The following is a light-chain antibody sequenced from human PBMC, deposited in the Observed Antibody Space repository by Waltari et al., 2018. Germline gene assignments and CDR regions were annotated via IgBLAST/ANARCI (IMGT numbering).Light chain of an antibody. CDR1: NIGTYS. V-gene: IGLV3-21*04. CDR2: FDR. Sequence: SYVVTQPPSVSVAPGETATITCGGDNIGTYSVHWYQQKAGQAPVLVIVFDRDRPSGIPVRFSGSNSGNTATLTISRVEAGDEARYYCHVWHPHVDPGVFGTGTEVTVL. CDR3: HVWHPHVDPGV. J-gene: IGLJ1*01.